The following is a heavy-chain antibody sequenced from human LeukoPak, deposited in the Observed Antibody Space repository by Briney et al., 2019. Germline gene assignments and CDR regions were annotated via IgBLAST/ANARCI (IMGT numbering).Heavy chain of an antibody. Sequence: GGSLRLSCAASGFTFSSYWMAWVRQAPGKGLEWVANIKHDGNEKYYVDSVKGRFIISRDNAKNSMYVQMNSLRAEDTAVYYCARHVVGAPENWGQGTLVTVSS. CDR3: ARHVVGAPEN. V-gene: IGHV3-7*01. J-gene: IGHJ4*02. CDR1: GFTFSSYW. D-gene: IGHD1-26*01. CDR2: IKHDGNEK.